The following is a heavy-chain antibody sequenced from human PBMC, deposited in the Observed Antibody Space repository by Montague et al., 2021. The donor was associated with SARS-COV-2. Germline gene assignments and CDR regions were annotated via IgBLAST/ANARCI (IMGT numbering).Heavy chain of an antibody. CDR1: GASISSYF. CDR2: IYYSGST. V-gene: IGHV4-59*01. Sequence: SETLSLTCGVSGASISSYFWNWIRQPPGKGLEWIGYIYYSGSTNYNPSLKSRATISLDTSKNQFSLKLSSVTAADTAVYYCARGTIVGTSFDYWGQGTLVTVSS. CDR3: ARGTIVGTSFDY. J-gene: IGHJ4*02. D-gene: IGHD1-26*01.